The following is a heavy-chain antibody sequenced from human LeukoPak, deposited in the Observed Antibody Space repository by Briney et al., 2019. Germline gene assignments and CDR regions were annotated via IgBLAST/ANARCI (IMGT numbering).Heavy chain of an antibody. V-gene: IGHV4-34*01. D-gene: IGHD2/OR15-2a*01. CDR2: INHSGST. CDR1: GGSFSGYY. J-gene: IGHJ3*02. CDR3: ARQGNIGNAFDI. Sequence: PSETLSLTCAVYGGSFSGYYWSWIRQPPGKGLEWIGEINHSGSTNYNPSLKSRVTISVDTSKNQFSLKLSSVTAADTAVYYCARQGNIGNAFDIWGQGTMVTVSS.